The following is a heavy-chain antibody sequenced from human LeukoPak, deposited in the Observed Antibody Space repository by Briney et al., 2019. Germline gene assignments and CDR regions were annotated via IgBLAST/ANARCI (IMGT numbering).Heavy chain of an antibody. J-gene: IGHJ4*02. Sequence: PGGSLRLSCAASGFTFNSYSMNWVRQAPGKGLEWVSSISGSNSYICYADSMKGRFTISRDNAKNSLYLQMNSLRAEDTAVYYCAKDGAGSQSYCSSTSCYVDYWGQGTLATVSS. V-gene: IGHV3-21*04. CDR1: GFTFNSYS. D-gene: IGHD2-2*01. CDR3: AKDGAGSQSYCSSTSCYVDY. CDR2: ISGSNSYI.